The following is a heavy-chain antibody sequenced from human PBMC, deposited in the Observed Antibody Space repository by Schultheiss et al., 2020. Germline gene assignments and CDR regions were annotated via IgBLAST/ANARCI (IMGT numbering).Heavy chain of an antibody. V-gene: IGHV3-48*04. CDR1: GFTFSSYG. CDR2: ISSSGSTI. CDR3: AREGLRSPYFDY. Sequence: GGSLRLSCAASGFTFSSYGMHWVRQAPGKGLEWVSYISSSGSTIYYADSVKGRFTISRDNAKNSLYLQMNSLRAEDTAVYYCAREGLRSPYFDYWGQGTLVTVSS. J-gene: IGHJ4*02.